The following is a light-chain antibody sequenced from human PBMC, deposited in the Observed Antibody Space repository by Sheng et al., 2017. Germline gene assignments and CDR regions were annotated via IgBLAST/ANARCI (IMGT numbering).Light chain of an antibody. CDR3: QSYDSSLGAYI. V-gene: IGLV1-40*01. CDR2: GNS. J-gene: IGLJ1*01. CDR1: SSNIGAGYD. Sequence: QSVLTQPPSVSGAPGQRVTISCTGSSSNIGAGYDVHWYQQLPGTAPKLLIYGNSNRPSEVPDRFSGSKSGTSASLAITGLQAEDEADYYCQSYDSSLGAYIFGTGTRVTVL.